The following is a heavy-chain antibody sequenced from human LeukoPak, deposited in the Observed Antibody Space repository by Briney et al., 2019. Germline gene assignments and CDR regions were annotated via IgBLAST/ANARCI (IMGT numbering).Heavy chain of an antibody. V-gene: IGHV1-69*13. CDR2: IIPISGTA. D-gene: IGHD3-10*01. CDR3: ARETYDSGIHNYFYGMDI. CDR1: GGTFSSHA. Sequence: SVKVSCKGSGGTFSSHAISWVRQAPGQGLEWMGGIIPISGTANYAQKFQDRVTITADESTSTAYMELASLRSEDTAVYYCARETYDSGIHNYFYGMDIWGKGTTVTVSS. J-gene: IGHJ6*04.